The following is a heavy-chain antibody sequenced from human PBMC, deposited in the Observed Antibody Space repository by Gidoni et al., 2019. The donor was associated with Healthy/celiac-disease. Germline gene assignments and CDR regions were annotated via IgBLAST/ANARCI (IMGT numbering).Heavy chain of an antibody. CDR1: GFTFSSYS. D-gene: IGHD3-22*01. V-gene: IGHV3-48*02. CDR3: ARDYYDSSGYYYGGHAFDI. CDR2: ISSSSSTI. J-gene: IGHJ3*02. Sequence: EVQLVESGGGLVQPGGSLRLSCAASGFTFSSYSMNWVRQAPGTGLEWVSYISSSSSTIYYADSVKGRFTISRDNAKNSLYLQMNSLRDEDTAVYYCARDYYDSSGYYYGGHAFDIWGQGTMVTVSS.